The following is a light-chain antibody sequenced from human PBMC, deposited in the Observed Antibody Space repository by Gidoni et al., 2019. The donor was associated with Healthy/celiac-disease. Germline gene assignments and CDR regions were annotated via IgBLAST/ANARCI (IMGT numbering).Light chain of an antibody. CDR3: QQINSYLT. CDR2: AAS. V-gene: IGKV1-9*01. Sequence: DIQLTQSPSLLSASVGDRVTITCLASQGISSYLAWYQQKPGKAPKLMIYAASTLQSGVPSRFSGSGSGTEFTLTISSLQPEDFATYYCQQINSYLTFGGGTKVEIK. J-gene: IGKJ4*01. CDR1: QGISSY.